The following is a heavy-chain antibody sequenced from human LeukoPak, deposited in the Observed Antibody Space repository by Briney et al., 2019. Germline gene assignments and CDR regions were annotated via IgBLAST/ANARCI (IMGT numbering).Heavy chain of an antibody. CDR2: ISAYNGNT. CDR3: ARTYYYDSSGYYSTQVGY. D-gene: IGHD3-22*01. Sequence: GASVKVSCKASGYTFTSYGISWVRQAPGQGLEWMGWISAYNGNTNYAQKLQGRVTMTTDTSTSTAYMELRSLRSDDTAVYYCARTYYYDSSGYYSTQVGYWGQGTLVTVSS. V-gene: IGHV1-18*01. J-gene: IGHJ4*02. CDR1: GYTFTSYG.